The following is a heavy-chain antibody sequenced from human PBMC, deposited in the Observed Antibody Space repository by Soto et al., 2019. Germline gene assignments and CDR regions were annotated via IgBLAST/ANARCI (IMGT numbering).Heavy chain of an antibody. CDR3: ARDTVGSQSFDY. D-gene: IGHD1-26*01. CDR1: GFTFSSYS. Sequence: GGSLRLSCAASGFTFSSYSMNWVRQAPGKGLEWVSSIISSIIYIYYADSVRGRFTISIDNAKNSLYLQMNSLRAEDTAVYYCARDTVGSQSFDYWGQGTLVTVSS. V-gene: IGHV3-21*01. CDR2: IISSIIYI. J-gene: IGHJ4*02.